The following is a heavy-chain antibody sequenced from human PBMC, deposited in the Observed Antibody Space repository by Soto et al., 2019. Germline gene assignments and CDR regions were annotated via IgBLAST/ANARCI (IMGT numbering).Heavy chain of an antibody. Sequence: EVPLVESGGGLVKPGGSLRLSCAASGFTFSSYSMNWVRQAPGKGLEWVSSISSSSSYIYYADSVKGRFTISRDNAKNSLYLQMNSLRAEDTAVYYCAREEVRGVITPSDYWGQGTLVTVSS. CDR2: ISSSSSYI. D-gene: IGHD3-10*01. CDR1: GFTFSSYS. J-gene: IGHJ4*02. CDR3: AREEVRGVITPSDY. V-gene: IGHV3-21*01.